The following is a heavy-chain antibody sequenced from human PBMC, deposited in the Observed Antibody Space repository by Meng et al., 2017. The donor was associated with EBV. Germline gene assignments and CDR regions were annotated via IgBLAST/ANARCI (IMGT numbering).Heavy chain of an antibody. CDR1: EYTFTVYY. Sequence: VNGGDTGCEVNNLGASVKVSCKASEYTFTVYYMPWVRQAPGQGLEWMGRINPNSGGTNYAQKFQGRVTMTRDTSISTAYMELSRLRSDDTAVYYCARVGIAVAGTGDYWGQGTLVTVSS. V-gene: IGHV1-2*06. CDR2: INPNSGGT. CDR3: ARVGIAVAGTGDY. J-gene: IGHJ4*02. D-gene: IGHD6-19*01.